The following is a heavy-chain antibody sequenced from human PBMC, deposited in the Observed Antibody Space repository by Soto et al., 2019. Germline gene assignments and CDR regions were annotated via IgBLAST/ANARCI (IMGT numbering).Heavy chain of an antibody. V-gene: IGHV4-31*03. CDR1: GGSISSGGYY. Sequence: SETLSLTCTVSGGSISSGGYYWSWIRQHPGKGLEWIGYIYYSGSTYYNPSLKSRVTISVDTSKNQFSLKLSSVTAADTAVYYCARDLVLQGEAYGMDVWGQGITVTVSS. CDR3: ARDLVLQGEAYGMDV. CDR2: IYYSGST. D-gene: IGHD2-15*01. J-gene: IGHJ6*02.